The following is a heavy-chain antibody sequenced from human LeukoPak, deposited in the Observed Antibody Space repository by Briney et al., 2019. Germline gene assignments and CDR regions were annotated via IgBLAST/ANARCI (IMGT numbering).Heavy chain of an antibody. D-gene: IGHD5-24*01. CDR3: ARDVPNWGYNYNYFDY. CDR1: GHSINTDYY. CDR2: IYHSGST. V-gene: IGHV4-38-2*02. J-gene: IGHJ4*02. Sequence: SETLSLTCTVSGHSINTDYYWAWVRQPPGKGLEWIGSIYHSGSTYYGPALKSRVTISVDTSKNQFSLQLSSVTAADTAVYYCARDVPNWGYNYNYFDYWGQGTLVTVSS.